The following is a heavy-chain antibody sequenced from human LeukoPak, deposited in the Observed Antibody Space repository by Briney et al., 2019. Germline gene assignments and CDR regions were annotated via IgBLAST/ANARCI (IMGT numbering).Heavy chain of an antibody. CDR3: ARGDDSGYYDYFDY. D-gene: IGHD3-22*01. CDR1: GFTFSSNY. V-gene: IGHV3-53*01. Sequence: GGSLRLSCAASGFTFSSNYLSWVRQAPGKGLEWASTIYTGGITYYAASVKGRFTISRDFSKNTVFLHMNSLRAEDTAMYYCARGDDSGYYDYFDYWGQGALVTVSS. CDR2: IYTGGIT. J-gene: IGHJ4*02.